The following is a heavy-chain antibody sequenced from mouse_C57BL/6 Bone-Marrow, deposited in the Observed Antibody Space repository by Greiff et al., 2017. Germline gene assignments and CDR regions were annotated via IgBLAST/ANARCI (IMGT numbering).Heavy chain of an antibody. CDR2: IDPSDSYT. CDR3: ARGGYFDV. Sequence: QVQLQQSGAELVMPGASVKLSCKASGYTFTSYWMHWVKQRPGQGLEWIGEIDPSDSYTNYNQKFKGKSTLTVDKSSSTAYMQFSSLTSEDSAVYYCARGGYFDVWGTGTTVTVSS. V-gene: IGHV1-69*01. CDR1: GYTFTSYW. J-gene: IGHJ1*03.